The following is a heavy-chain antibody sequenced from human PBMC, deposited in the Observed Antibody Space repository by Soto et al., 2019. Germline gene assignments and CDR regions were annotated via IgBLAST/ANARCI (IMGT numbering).Heavy chain of an antibody. V-gene: IGHV5-51*01. CDR1: GYSFTSYW. J-gene: IGHJ4*02. CDR2: IYPGDSDT. Sequence: PGESLKISCKGSGYSFTSYWIGWVRQMPGKGLEWMGIIYPGDSDTRYSPSFQGQVTISADNSISTAYLQWSSLKASDTAIYYCAASYGSGYRAFDYWGQGALVTVSS. D-gene: IGHD3-10*01. CDR3: AASYGSGYRAFDY.